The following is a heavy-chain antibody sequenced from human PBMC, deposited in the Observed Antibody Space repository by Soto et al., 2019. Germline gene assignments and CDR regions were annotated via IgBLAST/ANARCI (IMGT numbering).Heavy chain of an antibody. V-gene: IGHV4-30-2*01. CDR3: ARGQVVAAQH. D-gene: IGHD2-15*01. J-gene: IGHJ4*02. Sequence: QLQLQESGSGLVKPSQTLSLTCAVSGGSISSGGYSWSWIRQPPGKGLEWIGYIYHSGSTYYNPSLKCRVTISVDSPKNQSSLKLSSVTAADTAVYYCARGQVVAAQHWGQGTLVTVSS. CDR1: GGSISSGGYS. CDR2: IYHSGST.